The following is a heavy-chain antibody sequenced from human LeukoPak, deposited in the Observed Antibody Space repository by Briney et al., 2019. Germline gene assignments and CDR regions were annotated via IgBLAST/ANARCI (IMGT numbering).Heavy chain of an antibody. V-gene: IGHV3-23*01. J-gene: IGHJ4*02. D-gene: IGHD2-15*01. Sequence: PGGSLRLSCAASGFTFNSYSMNWVRQAPGKGLEWVSGISGSGSDTYYADSVKGRFTISRDNSKNTAYLEMSSLRGEDTAVYYCSKKSPTDATVGNYFGNWGQGTLVTVSS. CDR2: ISGSGSDT. CDR3: SKKSPTDATVGNYFGN. CDR1: GFTFNSYS.